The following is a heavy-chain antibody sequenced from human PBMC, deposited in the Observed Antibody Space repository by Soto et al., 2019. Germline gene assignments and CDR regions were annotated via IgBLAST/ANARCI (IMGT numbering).Heavy chain of an antibody. Sequence: GGSLRLSCAASGFTFSTYTMNWVRQAPGKGLEWISSISSGSSYIYYAGSVKGRFTISRDNAKNPLFLQMNSLRADDTAVYYCARDILSGGAYPDSWGQGTKVTVSS. V-gene: IGHV3-21*01. CDR3: ARDILSGGAYPDS. D-gene: IGHD3-10*01. J-gene: IGHJ5*01. CDR2: ISSGSSYI. CDR1: GFTFSTYT.